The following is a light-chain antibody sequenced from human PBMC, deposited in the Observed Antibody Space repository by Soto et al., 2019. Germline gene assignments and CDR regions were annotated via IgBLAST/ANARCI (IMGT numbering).Light chain of an antibody. J-gene: IGLJ2*01. Sequence: NFMLTQPHSVSESPGKTVTISCTRNSGSIAGNFVQWYQQRPGSAPAPVIYEHNQRPSGVPDRFSGSIDTSSNSASLTISGLRTEDEADYFCQSYDLSIVVFGGGTKLTVL. CDR3: QSYDLSIVV. V-gene: IGLV6-57*04. CDR1: SGSIAGNF. CDR2: EHN.